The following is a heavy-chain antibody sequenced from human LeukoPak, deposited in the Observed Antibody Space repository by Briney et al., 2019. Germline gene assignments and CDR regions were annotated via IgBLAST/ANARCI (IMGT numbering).Heavy chain of an antibody. CDR3: AKGSTRMIPSVDY. J-gene: IGHJ4*02. Sequence: GGSLRLSCAASGFTFSSYAVHWVRQAPGKGLEWVAVISYDGSNKYYAGSVKGRFTISRDNSKNTLYLQMNSLRAEDTAVYYCAKGSTRMIPSVDYWGQGTLVTVSS. D-gene: IGHD3-16*01. V-gene: IGHV3-30-3*01. CDR2: ISYDGSNK. CDR1: GFTFSSYA.